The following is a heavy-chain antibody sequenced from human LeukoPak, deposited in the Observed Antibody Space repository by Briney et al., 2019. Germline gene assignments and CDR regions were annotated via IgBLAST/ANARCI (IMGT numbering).Heavy chain of an antibody. J-gene: IGHJ5*02. V-gene: IGHV1-2*02. CDR1: GYTFTGYY. CDR2: INPNSGGT. Sequence: ASVKVSCKASGYTFTGYYMHWVRQAPGQGLEWMGWINPNSGGTNYAQKFQGRVTMTRDTSISTAYMELCRLRSDDTAVYYCANQNDDFWSGHRGFDPWGQGTLVTVSS. D-gene: IGHD3-3*01. CDR3: ANQNDDFWSGHRGFDP.